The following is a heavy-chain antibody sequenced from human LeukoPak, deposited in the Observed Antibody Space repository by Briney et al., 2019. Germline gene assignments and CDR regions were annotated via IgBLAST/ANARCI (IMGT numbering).Heavy chain of an antibody. V-gene: IGHV3-23*05. Sequence: GGSLKLSCVASGFTFSDYAMNWVRQAPGKGLEWVSTFKTNYNQVYYAESVRGRFTISTDNSKNTAYPQMNSLRVEDTALYYCARSVPDYTRFDFWGQGALVTVSS. CDR1: GFTFSDYA. D-gene: IGHD4-11*01. J-gene: IGHJ4*02. CDR3: ARSVPDYTRFDF. CDR2: FKTNYNQV.